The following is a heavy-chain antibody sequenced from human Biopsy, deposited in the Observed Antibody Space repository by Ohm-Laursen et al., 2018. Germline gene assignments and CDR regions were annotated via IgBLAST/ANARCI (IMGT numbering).Heavy chain of an antibody. V-gene: IGHV4-34*01. Sequence: TLSLTCTVNGESSSGYFWNWIRQPPGKGLEWIGEINQSGSTKYSPSLKRRVTLAADKSNSQFSLRLTSVTAADTAIYYCARGSGYFKLDVWGQGTTVTVSS. CDR2: INQSGST. D-gene: IGHD5-12*01. CDR1: GESSSGYF. J-gene: IGHJ6*02. CDR3: ARGSGYFKLDV.